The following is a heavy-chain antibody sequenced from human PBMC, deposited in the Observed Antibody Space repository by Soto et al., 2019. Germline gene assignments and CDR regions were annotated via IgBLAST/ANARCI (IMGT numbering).Heavy chain of an antibody. CDR1: GFTFSSYA. V-gene: IGHV3-23*01. J-gene: IGHJ4*02. D-gene: IGHD3-10*01. CDR3: AKHAVRGVISGRGYYFDY. CDR2: ISGSGGST. Sequence: VQLLESGGGLVQPGGSLRLSCAASGFTFSSYAMSWVRQAPGKGLEWVSAISGSGGSTYYADSVKGRFTISRDNSKNTRYLQMNSLRAEDTAVYYCAKHAVRGVISGRGYYFDYWGQGTLVTVSS.